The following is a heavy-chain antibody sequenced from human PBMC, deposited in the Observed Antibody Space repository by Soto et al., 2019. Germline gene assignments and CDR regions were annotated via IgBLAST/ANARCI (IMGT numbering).Heavy chain of an antibody. CDR2: ISGSGGST. J-gene: IGHJ4*02. CDR3: AKDLYYDSSGYYFFDY. V-gene: IGHV3-23*01. Sequence: EVQLLESGGGLVQPGGSLRLSCAASGFTFSSYAMRWVRQAPGKGLEWVSAISGSGGSTYYADSVKGRFTISRDNSKNTLYLQMNSLRAEDTAVYYCAKDLYYDSSGYYFFDYWGQGTLVTVSS. CDR1: GFTFSSYA. D-gene: IGHD3-22*01.